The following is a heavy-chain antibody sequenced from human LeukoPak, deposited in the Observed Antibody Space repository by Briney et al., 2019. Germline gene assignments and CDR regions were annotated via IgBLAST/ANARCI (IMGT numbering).Heavy chain of an antibody. D-gene: IGHD2-2*01. J-gene: IGHJ3*02. V-gene: IGHV4-30-4*08. Sequence: SETLSLTCTVSGGSISSGDYYWSWIRQPPGKGLEWIGYIYYSGSTYYNPSLKSRVTISVDTSKNQFSRKLSSVTAADTAVYYCASGYCSSTSCYQGDAFDIWGQGTMVTVSS. CDR1: GGSISSGDYY. CDR3: ASGYCSSTSCYQGDAFDI. CDR2: IYYSGST.